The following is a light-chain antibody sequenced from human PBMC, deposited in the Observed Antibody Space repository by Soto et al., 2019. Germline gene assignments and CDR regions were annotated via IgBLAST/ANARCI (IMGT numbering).Light chain of an antibody. CDR1: QSIKSNS. Sequence: EIVLTQSPGTVSLSPGERATLSCRASQSIKSNSFAWYQQRPGQAPRLLIYGASSRATGIPARFSGSGSGTDFTLTISRLEPEDFAVYYCQQYGGSPRTCGQGTKVEIK. CDR2: GAS. J-gene: IGKJ1*01. CDR3: QQYGGSPRT. V-gene: IGKV3-20*01.